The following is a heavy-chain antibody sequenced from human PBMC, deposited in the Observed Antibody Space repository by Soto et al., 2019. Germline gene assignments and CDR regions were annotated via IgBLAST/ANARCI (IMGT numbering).Heavy chain of an antibody. CDR2: ISGSGGST. V-gene: IGHV3-23*01. D-gene: IGHD6-19*01. CDR1: GFTFSSYA. Sequence: GGSLRLSCAASGFTFSSYAMSWVRQAPGKGLEWVSAISGSGGSTYYADSVKGRFTISRDNSKNTLYLQMNSLRAEDTAVYYCAKVKEQWLVTMGSYKWFDPWGQGTLVTVS. CDR3: AKVKEQWLVTMGSYKWFDP. J-gene: IGHJ5*02.